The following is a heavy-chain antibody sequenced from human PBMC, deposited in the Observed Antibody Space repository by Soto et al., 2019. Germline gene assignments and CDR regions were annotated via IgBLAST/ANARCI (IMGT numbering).Heavy chain of an antibody. CDR2: INAHSGGT. CDR1: GFSFTGYY. CDR3: AKDLTRQLAYWLDH. J-gene: IGHJ5*02. D-gene: IGHD6-6*01. Sequence: ASVKVSCKASGFSFTGYYIHWPRQAPGQGLEWMGWINAHSGGTEYAQKFQGRVTLTRDTSISTAYMTLSSLRSDDTAIYYCAKDLTRQLAYWLDHWGQGTQVTVSS. V-gene: IGHV1-2*02.